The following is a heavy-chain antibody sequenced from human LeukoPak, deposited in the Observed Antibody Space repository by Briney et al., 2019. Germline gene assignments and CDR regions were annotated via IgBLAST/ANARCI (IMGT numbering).Heavy chain of an antibody. Sequence: GGSLRLSCAASGFTFDDYTMHWVRQAPGKGPEWVSLISWDGGSTYYADSVKGRFTISRDNSKNSLYLQMNSLRTEDTALYYCASYDSKSAHFDYWGQGTLVTVSS. CDR2: ISWDGGST. J-gene: IGHJ4*02. V-gene: IGHV3-43*01. CDR1: GFTFDDYT. D-gene: IGHD3-22*01. CDR3: ASYDSKSAHFDY.